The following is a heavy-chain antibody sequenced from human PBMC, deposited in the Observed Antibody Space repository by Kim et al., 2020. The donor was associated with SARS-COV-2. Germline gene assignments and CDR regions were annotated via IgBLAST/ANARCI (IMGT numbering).Heavy chain of an antibody. D-gene: IGHD3-16*01. J-gene: IGHJ3*02. V-gene: IGHV4-59*01. CDR3: ARGGLWGHFDM. CDR2: VYYSGST. Sequence: SETLSLTCTVSGGSISTYYWSWIRQPPGKGLEWIGYVYYSGSTNYNPSLKSRVTISVDKSTNHLSLQLSSVTAADTAVYDCARGGLWGHFDMWVHGSMV. CDR1: GGSISTYY.